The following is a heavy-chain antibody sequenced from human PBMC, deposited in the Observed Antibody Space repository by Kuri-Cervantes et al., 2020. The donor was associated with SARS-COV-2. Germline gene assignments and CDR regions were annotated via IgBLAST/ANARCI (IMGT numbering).Heavy chain of an antibody. J-gene: IGHJ4*02. V-gene: IGHV4-39*01. CDR3: ARGSSSHRPFDY. D-gene: IGHD6-6*01. CDR1: GGSISSSSYY. Sequence: GSLRLSCTVSGGSISSSSYYWGWIRQPPGKGLEWIGSIYHSGSTYYNPSLKSRVTISVDTSKNQFSLKLSSVTAADTAVYYCARGSSSHRPFDYWGQGTLVTVSS. CDR2: IYHSGST.